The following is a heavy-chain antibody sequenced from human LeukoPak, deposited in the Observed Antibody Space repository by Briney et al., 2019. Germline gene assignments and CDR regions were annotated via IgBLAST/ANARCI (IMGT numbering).Heavy chain of an antibody. CDR1: GGSISSGDYY. CDR3: ARVPYYDILTGYYGGYFDY. CDR2: IYYSGST. J-gene: IGHJ4*02. V-gene: IGHV4-30-4*01. D-gene: IGHD3-9*01. Sequence: SQTLSLTCTVSGGSISSGDYYWSWIRQPPGKGLEWIGYIYYSGSTYYNPSLKSRVTISVDTSKNQFSLKLSSVTAADTAVYYCARVPYYDILTGYYGGYFDYWGRGTLVTVSS.